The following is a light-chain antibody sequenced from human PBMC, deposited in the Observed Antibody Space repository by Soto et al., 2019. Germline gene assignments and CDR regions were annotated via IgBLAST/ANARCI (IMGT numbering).Light chain of an antibody. CDR3: QQYGDSPLVT. J-gene: IGKJ5*01. Sequence: EVVLTPSPATPSLSTGERATLSCGASRSVNGNYLAWYQQRPGLSPRLLIYDAVTRATGIPDRFSGSGSGTEFTLSINRLEPEDFAVYYCQQYGDSPLVTFGQGTRLEIK. CDR1: RSVNGNY. V-gene: IGKV3D-20*01. CDR2: DAV.